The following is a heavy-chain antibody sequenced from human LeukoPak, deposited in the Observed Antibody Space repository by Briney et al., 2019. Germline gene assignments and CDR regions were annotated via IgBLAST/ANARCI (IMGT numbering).Heavy chain of an antibody. CDR1: GYTFTSYG. CDR3: ARAPRWELPDAFDI. CDR2: ISAYNGNT. V-gene: IGHV1-18*01. J-gene: IGHJ3*02. D-gene: IGHD1-26*01. Sequence: ASVKVSCKASGYTFTSYGISWVRQAPGQGLEWMGWISAYNGNTNYAQKLQGRVTMTTDTSTSTAYMELRSLRSDDTAVYYCARAPRWELPDAFDIWGQGTMVTVSS.